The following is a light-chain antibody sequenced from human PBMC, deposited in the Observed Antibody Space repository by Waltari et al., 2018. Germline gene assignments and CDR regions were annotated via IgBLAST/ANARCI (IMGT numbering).Light chain of an antibody. V-gene: IGKV1-12*01. Sequence: DIQMTQSPSSLSASVGDTVTITCRASQSISSWLDWYQQKPGKALKLLIYQASSLQSGVPSRFSGSGSGTDFTLTISSLQPEDFATYYCLQYSSSPYSFGQGTKVEIK. J-gene: IGKJ2*03. CDR2: QAS. CDR1: QSISSW. CDR3: LQYSSSPYS.